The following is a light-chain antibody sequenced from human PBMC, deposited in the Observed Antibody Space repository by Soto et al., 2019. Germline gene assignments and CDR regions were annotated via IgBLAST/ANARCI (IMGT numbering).Light chain of an antibody. V-gene: IGKV3-20*01. Sequence: EIVLTQSPGTLSLSPGERATLSCRAIQSVSSSYLAWYQQKPGQAPRLLIYGASSRATGIPDRFSGSGSGTEFTLTISGLQSDDFAVYFCQQYNNWPPWTFGHGTKVDIK. CDR2: GAS. CDR3: QQYNNWPPWT. J-gene: IGKJ1*01. CDR1: QSVSSSY.